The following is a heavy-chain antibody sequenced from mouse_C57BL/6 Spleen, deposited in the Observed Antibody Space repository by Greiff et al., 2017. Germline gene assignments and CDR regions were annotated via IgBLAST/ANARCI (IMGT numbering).Heavy chain of an antibody. CDR1: GYSFTGYF. J-gene: IGHJ3*01. Sequence: EVQLQQSGPELVKPGDSVKISCKASGYSFTGYFMNWVMQSPGKSLEWIGRINPYNGDTFYNQKFKGKATLTVDKSSSTAHMELRSLTSEDSAVYYCARKDYDGAWFAYWGQGTLVTVSA. CDR2: INPYNGDT. V-gene: IGHV1-20*01. D-gene: IGHD2-4*01. CDR3: ARKDYDGAWFAY.